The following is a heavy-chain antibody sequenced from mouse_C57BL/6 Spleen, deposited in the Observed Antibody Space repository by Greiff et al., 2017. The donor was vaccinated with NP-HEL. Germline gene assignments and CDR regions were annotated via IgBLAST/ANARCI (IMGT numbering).Heavy chain of an antibody. CDR3: ARDHMGGSSPLAY. CDR2: ISDGGSYT. D-gene: IGHD1-1*01. J-gene: IGHJ3*01. V-gene: IGHV5-4*01. CDR1: GFTFSSYA. Sequence: DVKLVESGGGLVKPGGSLKLSCAASGFTFSSYAMSWVRQTPEKRLEWVATISDGGSYTYYPDNVKGRFTISRDNAKNNLYLQMSHLKSEDTAMYYCARDHMGGSSPLAYWGQGTLVTVSA.